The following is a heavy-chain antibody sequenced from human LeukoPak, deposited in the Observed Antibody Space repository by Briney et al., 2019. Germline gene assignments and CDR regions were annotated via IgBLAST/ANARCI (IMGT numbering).Heavy chain of an antibody. J-gene: IGHJ4*02. CDR1: GYTFTSYG. CDR3: ARDSAVRHFWSGYYGY. V-gene: IGHV1-18*01. Sequence: ASVKVSCKASGYTFTSYGISWVRQAPGQGLEWMGWISAYNGNTNYAQKFQGRVTMTRDTSTSTAYMELSRLRSDDTAVYYCARDSAVRHFWSGYYGYWGQGTLVTVSS. CDR2: ISAYNGNT. D-gene: IGHD3-3*02.